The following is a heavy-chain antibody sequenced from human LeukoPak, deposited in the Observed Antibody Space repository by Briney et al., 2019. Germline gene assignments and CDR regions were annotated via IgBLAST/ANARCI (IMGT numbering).Heavy chain of an antibody. V-gene: IGHV1-18*01. CDR2: ISAYNGNT. CDR3: ARHGHDFWSGQNWFDP. J-gene: IGHJ5*02. D-gene: IGHD3-3*01. Sequence: GASVEVSCKASGYTFSSYGISWVRQAPGQGLEWMGWISAYNGNTNYAQKFQGRVTMTTDTSTGTTYMEVRSLRSDDTAVYYCARHGHDFWSGQNWFDPWGQGTLVTVSS. CDR1: GYTFSSYG.